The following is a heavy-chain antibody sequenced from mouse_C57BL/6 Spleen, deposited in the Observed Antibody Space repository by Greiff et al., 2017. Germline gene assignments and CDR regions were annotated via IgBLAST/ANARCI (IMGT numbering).Heavy chain of an antibody. V-gene: IGHV1-81*01. CDR1: GYTFTSYG. J-gene: IGHJ3*01. Sequence: VKLVESGAELARPGASVKLSCKASGYTFTSYGISWVKQRTGQGLEWIGEIYPRSGNTYYNEKFKGKATLTAEKSSSTAYMELRSQTSVDSAVYFCGGSFAVWGQGTLVTVSA. D-gene: IGHD3-1*01. CDR2: IYPRSGNT. CDR3: GGSFAV.